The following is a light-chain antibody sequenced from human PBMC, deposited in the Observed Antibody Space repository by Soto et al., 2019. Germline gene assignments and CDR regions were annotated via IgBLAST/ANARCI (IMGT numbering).Light chain of an antibody. CDR3: QQYGSSLTWT. CDR2: GAS. J-gene: IGKJ1*01. CDR1: QSVSSSS. V-gene: IGKV3-20*01. Sequence: EIVLTQSPGTLSLSPWERATLSCRASQSVSSSSLAWYQKKPGQAPRLLIYGASSRAAGIPDRFSGSGSGTDFTLTISRLEPEDFAVYYCQQYGSSLTWTFGQGTKVDIK.